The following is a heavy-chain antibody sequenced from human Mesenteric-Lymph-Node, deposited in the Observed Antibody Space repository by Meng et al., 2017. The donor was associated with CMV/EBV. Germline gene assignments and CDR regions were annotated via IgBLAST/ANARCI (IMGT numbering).Heavy chain of an antibody. CDR2: ISGDGSDK. V-gene: IGHV3-7*01. CDR3: VPHDCAMDV. CDR1: GFTFRNYW. J-gene: IGHJ6*02. Sequence: GESLKISCGASGFTFRNYWMSWVRQAPGKGLEWVANISGDGSDKGYVDSVKGRFTISRDNARNSLYMEMNSLRPEDTAVYYCVPHDCAMDVWGQGTTVTVSS.